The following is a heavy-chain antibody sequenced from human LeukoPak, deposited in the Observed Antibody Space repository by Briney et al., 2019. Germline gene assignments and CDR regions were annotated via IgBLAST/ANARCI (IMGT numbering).Heavy chain of an antibody. V-gene: IGHV1-18*01. J-gene: IGHJ6*03. D-gene: IGHD5-18*01. Sequence: GASVKVSCKASGYTFTSYGISWVRQAPGRGLEWMGWISAYNGNTNYAQKLQGRVTMTTDTSTSTAYMELRSLRSDDTAVYYCARDTAMVSAVSLSYMDVWGKGTTVTVSS. CDR3: ARDTAMVSAVSLSYMDV. CDR2: ISAYNGNT. CDR1: GYTFTSYG.